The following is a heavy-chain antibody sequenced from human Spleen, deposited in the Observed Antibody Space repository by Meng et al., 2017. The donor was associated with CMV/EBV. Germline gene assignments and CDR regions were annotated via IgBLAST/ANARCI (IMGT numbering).Heavy chain of an antibody. D-gene: IGHD3-3*01. Sequence: GESLKISCAASGFTFSSYAMHWVRQAPGKGLEWVAVISYDGSNKYYADSVKGRFTISRDNSKNTLYLQMNSLRAEDTAVYYCARSPMRFLEWFHDSWGQGTLVTVSS. J-gene: IGHJ4*02. CDR3: ARSPMRFLEWFHDS. CDR1: GFTFSSYA. CDR2: ISYDGSNK. V-gene: IGHV3-30-3*01.